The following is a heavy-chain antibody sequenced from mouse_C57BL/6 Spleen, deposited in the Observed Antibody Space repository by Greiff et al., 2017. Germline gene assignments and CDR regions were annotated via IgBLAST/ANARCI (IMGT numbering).Heavy chain of an antibody. D-gene: IGHD1-1*01. CDR2: IDPENGDT. CDR3: TTRTGAYYGSFV. Sequence: VHVKQSGAELVRPGASVKLSCTASGFNIKDDYMHWVKQRPEQGLEWIGWIDPENGDTEYASKFQGKATITADTSSNTAYLQLSSLTSEDTAVYYCTTRTGAYYGSFVWGTGTTVTVSS. J-gene: IGHJ1*03. V-gene: IGHV14-4*01. CDR1: GFNIKDDY.